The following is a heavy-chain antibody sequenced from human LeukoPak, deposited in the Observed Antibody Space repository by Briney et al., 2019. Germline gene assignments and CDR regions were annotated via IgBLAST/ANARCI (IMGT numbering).Heavy chain of an antibody. CDR1: GDSVSSNSVA. J-gene: IGHJ6*02. D-gene: IGHD4-11*01. CDR2: TYYRRSKWYN. Sequence: SQTLSLTCAISGDSVSSNSVAWNRIRQSPSRGLEWLGRTYYRRSKWYNDYAVSVKSRISINPDTSKNQFSLHLNSVTPEDSAVYYCASLHPRPSNAMDVWGQGNTVTVSS. CDR3: ASLHPRPSNAMDV. V-gene: IGHV6-1*01.